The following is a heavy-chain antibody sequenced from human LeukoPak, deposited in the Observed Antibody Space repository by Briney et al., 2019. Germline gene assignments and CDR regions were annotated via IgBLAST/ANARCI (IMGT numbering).Heavy chain of an antibody. D-gene: IGHD6-13*01. CDR1: GFTFDDYA. CDR3: AKDLHSRPTNWFDP. CDR2: ISWSSGSI. V-gene: IGHV3-9*01. J-gene: IGHJ5*02. Sequence: GRSLRLSCAASGFTFDDYAMPWGRQAPGKGREWVSGISWSSGSIGYADSVKGRFTISRDNAKNSLYLQMNSLRAEDTALYYCAKDLHSRPTNWFDPWGQGTLVTVSS.